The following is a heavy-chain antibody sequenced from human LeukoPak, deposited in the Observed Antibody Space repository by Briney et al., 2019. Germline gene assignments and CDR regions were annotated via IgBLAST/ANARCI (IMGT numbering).Heavy chain of an antibody. J-gene: IGHJ5*02. CDR1: GGSISSGGYY. V-gene: IGHV4-31*03. Sequence: PSVTLSLTCTVSGGSISSGGYYWRWIRQHPGKGLEWIGYIYYSGSTYYDPSLKSRVTISIDTSKNPFSLKLSPVTAADTAVYYCARERPPHNWFDPWGQGTLVTVSS. CDR2: IYYSGST. CDR3: ARERPPHNWFDP.